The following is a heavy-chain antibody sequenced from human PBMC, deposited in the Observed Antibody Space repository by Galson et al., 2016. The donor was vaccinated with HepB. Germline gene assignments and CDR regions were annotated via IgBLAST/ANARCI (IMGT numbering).Heavy chain of an antibody. J-gene: IGHJ6*02. V-gene: IGHV3-30*18. D-gene: IGHD2-15*01. Sequence: SLRLSCAASGFTFSSYGMHWVRQAPGKGLEWVAVISYDGSNKYYADSVKGRFTISRDNSKNTLYQQMNSLRAEDTAVYYCANRFHTCSGGSCYYYGMDVWGQGTTVTVSS. CDR2: ISYDGSNK. CDR3: ANRFHTCSGGSCYYYGMDV. CDR1: GFTFSSYG.